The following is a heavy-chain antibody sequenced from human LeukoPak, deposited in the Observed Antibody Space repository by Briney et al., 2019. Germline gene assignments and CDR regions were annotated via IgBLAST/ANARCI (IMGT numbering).Heavy chain of an antibody. V-gene: IGHV4-34*01. CDR2: INHSGST. CDR3: ARGSTYYDYVWGSYRYAVRNWFDP. D-gene: IGHD3-16*02. Sequence: SETLSLTCAVYGGSFSGYYWSWIRQPPGKGLEWIGEINHSGSTNYNPSLKSRVTILLETPKNRFCLKLSCVTAADTAVYYCARGSTYYDYVWGSYRYAVRNWFDPWGQGTLVTVSS. CDR1: GGSFSGYY. J-gene: IGHJ5*02.